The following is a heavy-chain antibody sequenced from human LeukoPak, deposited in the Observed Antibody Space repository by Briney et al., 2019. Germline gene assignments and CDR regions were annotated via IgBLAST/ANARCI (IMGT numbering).Heavy chain of an antibody. D-gene: IGHD3-9*01. CDR1: GFTFSSYA. CDR2: ISGSGGST. J-gene: IGHJ4*02. CDR3: AKPTYYDLLTGYYSPYFDY. V-gene: IGHV3-23*01. Sequence: GGSLRLSCAASGFTFSSYAMSWVRQAPGKGLEWVSGISGSGGSTYYADSVKGRSTISRDNSKNTLYLQMNSLRAEDTAVYYCAKPTYYDLLTGYYSPYFDYWGQGTLVTVSS.